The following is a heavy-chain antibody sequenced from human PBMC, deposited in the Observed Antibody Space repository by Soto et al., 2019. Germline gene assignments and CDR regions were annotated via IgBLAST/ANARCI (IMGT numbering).Heavy chain of an antibody. CDR2: THYSGDT. J-gene: IGHJ4*02. Sequence: PSETMSLPGPVSGLPMPQGLDYCICLLPEPGKGLEWIGYTHYSGDTSYNPSLRSRVTISTDTSKTQFSLRLRSVTSADTAVYYCARGDSQVSSVFDYWGQGMLVTLSS. CDR3: ARGDSQVSSVFDY. D-gene: IGHD3-16*01. CDR1: GLPMPQGLDY. V-gene: IGHV4-31*02.